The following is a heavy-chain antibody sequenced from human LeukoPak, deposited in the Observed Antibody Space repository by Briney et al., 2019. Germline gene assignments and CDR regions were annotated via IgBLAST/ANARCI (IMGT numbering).Heavy chain of an antibody. J-gene: IGHJ4*02. V-gene: IGHV3-7*01. CDR3: AREGVTDFDY. CDR1: GFTFSSYW. D-gene: IGHD2-21*02. Sequence: GXLRLSXAASGFTFSSYWMNWIRQAPGKGLEWVANIKQDGSEKFYVDSVKGRFTISRDNAKNSLYLQMNSLRAEDTAVYYCAREGVTDFDYWGQGTLVTVSS. CDR2: IKQDGSEK.